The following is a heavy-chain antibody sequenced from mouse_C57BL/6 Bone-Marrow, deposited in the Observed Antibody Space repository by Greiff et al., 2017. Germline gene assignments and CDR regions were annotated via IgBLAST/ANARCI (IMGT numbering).Heavy chain of an antibody. CDR1: GFTFSSYG. D-gene: IGHD2-10*02. CDR3: ARRYGNYDY. CDR2: ISSGGSYT. V-gene: IGHV5-6*02. Sequence: EVKLQESGGDLVKPGGSLKLSCAASGFTFSSYGMSWVRQTPDKRLEWVATISSGGSYTYYPDSVKGRFTISRDNAKNTLYLQMSSLKSEDTAMYYCARRYGNYDYWGQGTTLTVSS. J-gene: IGHJ2*01.